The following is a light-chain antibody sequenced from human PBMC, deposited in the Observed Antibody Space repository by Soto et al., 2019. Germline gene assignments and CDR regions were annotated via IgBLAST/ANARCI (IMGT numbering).Light chain of an antibody. Sequence: EIVVTQSPATLSVSPGERATLSCRASQSLSSNLAWYQQKPGQAPRLLIYGASTRATGVPARFSGSGSGTEFTLNISSLHSEDFAVYYCQHYNNWPPWTFGQGTKVEIK. V-gene: IGKV3-15*01. CDR3: QHYNNWPPWT. CDR2: GAS. CDR1: QSLSSN. J-gene: IGKJ1*01.